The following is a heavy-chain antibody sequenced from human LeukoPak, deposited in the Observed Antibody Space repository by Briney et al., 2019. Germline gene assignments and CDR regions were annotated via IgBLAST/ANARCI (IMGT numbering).Heavy chain of an antibody. CDR1: GGSISSSSYY. J-gene: IGHJ4*02. CDR2: IYYSGST. V-gene: IGHV4-39*01. Sequence: SETLSLTXTVSGGSISSSSYYWGWIRQPPGKGLEWIGSIYYSGSTYYNPSLKSRVTISVDTSKNQFSLKLSSVTAADTAVYYCARGLRLPRRPVDYWGQGTLVTVSS. CDR3: ARGLRLPRRPVDY. D-gene: IGHD3-10*01.